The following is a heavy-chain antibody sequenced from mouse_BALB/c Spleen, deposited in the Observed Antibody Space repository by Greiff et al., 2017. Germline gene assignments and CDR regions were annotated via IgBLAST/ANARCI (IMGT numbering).Heavy chain of an antibody. CDR2: ISSGSSTI. Sequence: EVKLVESGGGLVQPGGSRKLSCAASGFTFSSFGMPWVRQAPEKGLEWVAYISSGSSTIYYADTVKGRFTISRDNPKNTLFLQMTSLRSEDTAMYYSARHYGYDGAMDYWGQGTSVTVSS. CDR3: ARHYGYDGAMDY. D-gene: IGHD2-2*01. CDR1: GFTFSSFG. J-gene: IGHJ4*01. V-gene: IGHV5-17*02.